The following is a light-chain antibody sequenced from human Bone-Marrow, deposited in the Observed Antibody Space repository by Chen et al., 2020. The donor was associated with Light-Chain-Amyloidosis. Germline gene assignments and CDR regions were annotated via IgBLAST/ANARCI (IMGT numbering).Light chain of an antibody. CDR1: SSDVGGYNY. J-gene: IGLJ3*02. CDR3: SSFTSINTWV. V-gene: IGLV2-14*01. CDR2: EVT. Sequence: QSALTQPASVSGSPGQSITVSCTGTSSDVGGYNYVSWYQQHPVKAPKLILYEVTNRPSGVSNRFSGSKSGNTASLTISGLQAEDEADYYCSSFTSINTWVFGGGTKLTVL.